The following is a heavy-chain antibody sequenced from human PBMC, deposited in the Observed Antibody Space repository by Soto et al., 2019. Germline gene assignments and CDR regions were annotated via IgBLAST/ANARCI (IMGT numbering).Heavy chain of an antibody. Sequence: PSETLCLTCAVYGGSFSGYDWSWIRQPPGKGLEWIGEINHSGSTNYNPSLKSRVTISVDTSKNQFSLKLSSVTAADTAVYYCARPKSIAVAGTGFDYWGQGTLVTVSS. CDR3: ARPKSIAVAGTGFDY. V-gene: IGHV4-34*01. CDR2: INHSGST. D-gene: IGHD6-19*01. J-gene: IGHJ4*02. CDR1: GGSFSGYD.